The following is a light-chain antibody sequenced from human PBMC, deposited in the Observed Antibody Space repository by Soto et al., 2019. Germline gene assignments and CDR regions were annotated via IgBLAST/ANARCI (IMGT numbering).Light chain of an antibody. CDR1: ESVGRN. CDR3: QQYNNWPRT. CDR2: GAS. V-gene: IGKV3-15*01. Sequence: EVLMTQSPATLSVSPGDGATLSCRASESVGRNLAWYQQKPGQAPRVLVYGASARATGMPARFNGSGSGTEFTLTISSLQSEDFAVYYCQQYNNWPRTFSQGTKVEI. J-gene: IGKJ1*01.